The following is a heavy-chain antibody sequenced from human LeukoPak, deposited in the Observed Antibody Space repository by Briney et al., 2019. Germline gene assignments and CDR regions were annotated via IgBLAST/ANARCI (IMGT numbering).Heavy chain of an antibody. V-gene: IGHV3-30*18. J-gene: IGHJ3*02. D-gene: IGHD1-1*01. CDR2: ISYDGSNK. CDR1: GFTFSSYG. CDR3: ANPGAGTTFAFDI. Sequence: GRSLRLSCAASGFTFSSYGMHWVRQAPGKGLEWVAVISYDGSNKYYADSVKGRFTISRDNSKNTLYLQMNSLRAEDTAVYYCANPGAGTTFAFDIWDQGTMVTVSS.